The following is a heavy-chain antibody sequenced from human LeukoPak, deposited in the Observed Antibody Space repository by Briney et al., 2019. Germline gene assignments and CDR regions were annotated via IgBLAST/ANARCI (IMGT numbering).Heavy chain of an antibody. CDR3: AREMVRGTQSGAFDI. CDR2: INHSGST. V-gene: IGHV4-34*01. D-gene: IGHD3-10*01. J-gene: IGHJ3*02. CDR1: GGSFSGYY. Sequence: SETLSLTCAVYGGSFSGYYWSWIRQPPGKGLEWIGEINHSGSTNYNPSLKSRVTISVDTSKNQFSLKLSSVTAADTAVYYCAREMVRGTQSGAFDIWGQGTMVTVSS.